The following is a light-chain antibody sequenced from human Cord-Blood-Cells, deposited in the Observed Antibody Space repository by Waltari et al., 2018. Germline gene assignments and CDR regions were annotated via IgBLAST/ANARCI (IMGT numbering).Light chain of an antibody. J-gene: IGLJ1*01. Sequence: QSALTQPASVSGSPGQSITISCPGTSGDVGGYNYVSWYQQHPGEAPKLMIYDVSKRPSGVSNRFSCSKSGNTASLTISGLQAEDEADYYRSSYTTSSTLLFGTGTKVTGL. V-gene: IGLV2-14*01. CDR3: SSYTTSSTLL. CDR2: DVS. CDR1: SGDVGGYNY.